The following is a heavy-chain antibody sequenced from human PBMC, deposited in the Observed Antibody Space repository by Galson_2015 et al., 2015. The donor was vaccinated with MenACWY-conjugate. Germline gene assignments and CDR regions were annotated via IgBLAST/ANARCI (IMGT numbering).Heavy chain of an antibody. V-gene: IGHV3-23*01. CDR3: AKEGFCSGGTCYFYDF. D-gene: IGHD2-15*01. J-gene: IGHJ4*02. CDR1: GFTVDKYG. Sequence: SLRLSCAASGFTVDKYGMAWVRQAPGKGLEWVSAISGVGTAYYAGSVKGRFTISRDNSKNTMNLQMNSLRVDDTAVYYCAKEGFCSGGTCYFYDFWGRGTLV. CDR2: ISGVGTA.